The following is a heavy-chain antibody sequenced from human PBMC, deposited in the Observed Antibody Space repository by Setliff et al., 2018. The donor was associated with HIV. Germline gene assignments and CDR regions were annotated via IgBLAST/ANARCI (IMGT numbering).Heavy chain of an antibody. CDR1: GYTLTKLS. J-gene: IGHJ4*02. V-gene: IGHV1-24*01. CDR3: ARDHRPNYYDNSGSPGY. Sequence: ASVKVSCKVSGYTLTKLSMHWVRQAPEKGLEWMGGFDPELGETFFAQNFRGRVTITGDTSATTAYMELSSLRSEDTAVYYCARDHRPNYYDNSGSPGYWGQGTLVTVSS. D-gene: IGHD3-22*01. CDR2: FDPELGET.